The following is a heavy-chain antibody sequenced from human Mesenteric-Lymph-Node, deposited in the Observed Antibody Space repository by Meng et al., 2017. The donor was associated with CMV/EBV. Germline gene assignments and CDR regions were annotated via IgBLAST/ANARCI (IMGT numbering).Heavy chain of an antibody. J-gene: IGHJ4*02. CDR1: GGSFSGYY. V-gene: IGHV4-34*01. CDR3: ARHQRWLKSEGGFNY. Sequence: QVPLQQLGAGPLKPSATLSLTCAVYGGSFSGYYWSWIRQPPGKGLELIGEINHSGSTNYNPSLKSRVTISVDTSKNQFSLKLSSVTAADTAVYYCARHQRWLKSEGGFNYWGQGTLVTVSS. D-gene: IGHD4-23*01. CDR2: INHSGST.